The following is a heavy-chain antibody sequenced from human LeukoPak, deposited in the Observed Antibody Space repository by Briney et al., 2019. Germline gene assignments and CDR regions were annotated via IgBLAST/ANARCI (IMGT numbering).Heavy chain of an antibody. CDR2: IYYSGST. V-gene: IGHV4-39*01. D-gene: IGHD3-9*01. Sequence: KTSETLSLTCTVSGGSISSSSHYWGWIRQPPGKGLEWIGSIYYSGSTYYNPSLKSRVTISVDTSKNQFSLKLSSVTAADTAVYYCASNPIRYFDWLSEGGYFDYWGQGTLVTVSS. CDR3: ASNPIRYFDWLSEGGYFDY. J-gene: IGHJ4*02. CDR1: GGSISSSSHY.